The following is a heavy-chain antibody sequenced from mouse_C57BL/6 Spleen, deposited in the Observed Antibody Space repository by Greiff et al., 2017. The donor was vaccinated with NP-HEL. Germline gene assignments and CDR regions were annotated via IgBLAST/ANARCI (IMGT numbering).Heavy chain of an antibody. CDR1: GYTFTDYY. V-gene: IGHV1-26*01. CDR2: INPNNGGT. CDR3: ASHWESDY. J-gene: IGHJ2*01. D-gene: IGHD4-1*01. Sequence: VQLQQSGPELVKPGASVKISCKASGYTFTDYYMNWVKQSHGKSLEWIGDINPNNGGTSYNQKFKGKATLTVDKSSSTAYMELRSLTSEDSAVYYCASHWESDYWGQGTTLTVSS.